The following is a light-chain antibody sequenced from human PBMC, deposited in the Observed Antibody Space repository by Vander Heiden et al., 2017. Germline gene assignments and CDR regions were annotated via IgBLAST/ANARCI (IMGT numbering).Light chain of an antibody. J-gene: IGLJ2*01. CDR3: SSYAGSNTI. CDR2: EVS. Sequence: QSALTQPPSASGSPGQSVTISCTGTSSDVGAYNYVSWCQQHPGKAPKLVIYEVSKRPSGVPDRFSGSKSGSTASLTVSGLQAEDEADYYCSSYAGSNTIFGGGTKLTVL. V-gene: IGLV2-8*01. CDR1: SSDVGAYNY.